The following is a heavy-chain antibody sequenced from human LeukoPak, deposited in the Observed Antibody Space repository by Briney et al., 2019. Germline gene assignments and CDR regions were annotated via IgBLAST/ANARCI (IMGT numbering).Heavy chain of an antibody. D-gene: IGHD1-26*01. CDR3: ARIVVATLIDY. CDR2: IYSGGST. V-gene: IGHV3-53*04. CDR1: GFTFISNY. J-gene: IGHJ4*02. Sequence: GSLRLSCAASGFTFISNYMSWVRQAPGKGLEWVSVIYSGGSTYYADSVKGQFTISRHNSKNTLYLQMNSLRAEDTAVYYCARIVVATLIDYWGQGTLVTVSS.